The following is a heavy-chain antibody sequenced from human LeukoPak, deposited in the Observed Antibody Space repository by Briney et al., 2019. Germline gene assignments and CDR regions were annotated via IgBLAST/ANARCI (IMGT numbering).Heavy chain of an antibody. D-gene: IGHD1-14*01. Sequence: PGRSLRLSCAASGLTFSSHWMHWVRQAPGKGLVWVSRITNDGSSTTYADSVKGRFTISRDNAKNMLYLQVNSLRAEDTAVYYCAIQQGGNPAYWGQGTLVTVSS. J-gene: IGHJ4*02. V-gene: IGHV3-74*01. CDR2: ITNDGSST. CDR3: AIQQGGNPAY. CDR1: GLTFSSHW.